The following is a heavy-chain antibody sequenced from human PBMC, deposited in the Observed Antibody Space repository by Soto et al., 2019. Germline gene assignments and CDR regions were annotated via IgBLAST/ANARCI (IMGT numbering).Heavy chain of an antibody. CDR3: AREKNADYVPFDY. Sequence: GGSLRLSCAASGFPFSTYWMHWVRQAPGKGLVWVSRINSDGSRTSYADSVKGRFTISRDNAKNTLYLQMNSLRAEDTAVYYCAREKNADYVPFDYWGQGTLVTVSS. CDR1: GFPFSTYW. D-gene: IGHD4-17*01. J-gene: IGHJ4*02. V-gene: IGHV3-74*01. CDR2: INSDGSRT.